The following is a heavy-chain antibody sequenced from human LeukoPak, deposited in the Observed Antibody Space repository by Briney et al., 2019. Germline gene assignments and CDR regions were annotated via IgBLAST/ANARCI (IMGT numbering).Heavy chain of an antibody. D-gene: IGHD6-13*01. J-gene: IGHJ1*01. V-gene: IGHV4-34*01. CDR1: GGSFTGLY. CDR2: INHSGST. Sequence: SETLSLTCAVNGGSFTGLYWNWIRQPPGKGLEWIGEINHSGSTSYNPSLKSRATISVDTSRNQFSLKLSSMIAADTAVYYCLVAAAALGSQHWGQGTLVTVSS. CDR3: LVAAAALGSQH.